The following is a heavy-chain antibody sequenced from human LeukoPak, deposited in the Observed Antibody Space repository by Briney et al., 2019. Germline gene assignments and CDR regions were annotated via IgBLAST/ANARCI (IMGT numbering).Heavy chain of an antibody. Sequence: GGSLRLSCAASGFTFSSYAMSWVRQAPGKGLEWVSGITNSGGNTYYADSVKGRFTISRDNSKNTLYLQMNSLRAEDTAVYYCAKDSRPGVRGVVMFDYWGQGTLVTVSS. CDR1: GFTFSSYA. CDR2: ITNSGGNT. V-gene: IGHV3-23*01. CDR3: AKDSRPGVRGVVMFDY. D-gene: IGHD3-10*01. J-gene: IGHJ4*02.